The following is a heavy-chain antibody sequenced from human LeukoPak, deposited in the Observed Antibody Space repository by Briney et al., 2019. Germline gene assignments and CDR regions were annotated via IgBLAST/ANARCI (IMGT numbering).Heavy chain of an antibody. CDR2: VFHSGTT. CDR1: GDSLTSHF. Sequence: SETLSLTCNVSGDSLTSHFWSWIRQTPGKGLEWIGYVFHSGTTNYSPSLKSRVTISLDTSKKQFYLRLASVTAADTAVSYCARRMATVTDAFDIWGRGTMVSVSS. CDR3: ARRMATVTDAFDI. D-gene: IGHD5-24*01. V-gene: IGHV4-4*08. J-gene: IGHJ3*02.